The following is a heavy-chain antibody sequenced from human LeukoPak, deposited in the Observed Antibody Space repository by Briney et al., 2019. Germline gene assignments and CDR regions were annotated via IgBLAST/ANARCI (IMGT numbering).Heavy chain of an antibody. CDR2: IRYDGSNK. J-gene: IGHJ4*02. V-gene: IGHV3-30*02. Sequence: PGGSLRLSCAASGFTFSSYGMHWVRQAPGKGLEWVAFIRYDGSNKYYADSVKGRFTISRDNSKNTLYLQMNSLRAEDTAVYYCAKDFILLWFGELLPDYWGQGTLVTVSS. CDR1: GFTFSSYG. CDR3: AKDFILLWFGELLPDY. D-gene: IGHD3-10*01.